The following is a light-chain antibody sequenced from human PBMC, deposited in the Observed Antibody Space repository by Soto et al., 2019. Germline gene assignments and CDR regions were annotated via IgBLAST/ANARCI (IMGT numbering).Light chain of an antibody. CDR3: QQYNGYRWT. Sequence: IQMTQSPSSLSASVGNRVTITCRASLPISNYLAWYQQKPGKAPKILIYKTSSLESGVPSRFSGSGSGTEFTLTISSLQPDDFATYYCQQYNGYRWTFGQGTKVDIK. V-gene: IGKV1-5*03. J-gene: IGKJ1*01. CDR1: LPISNY. CDR2: KTS.